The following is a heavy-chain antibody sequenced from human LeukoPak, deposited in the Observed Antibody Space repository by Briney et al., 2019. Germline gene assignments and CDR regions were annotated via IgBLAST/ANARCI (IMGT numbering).Heavy chain of an antibody. V-gene: IGHV3-30*03. Sequence: GGSLRLSCAASGFTFSRYSMNWVRQAPGKGLEWVALMSYDGSNKYYADSVKGRFTISRDNSKNTLYLQMNSLRAEDTAVYYCAREKTGYCSSTSCYGYYYYYMDVWGKGTTVTVSS. CDR1: GFTFSRYS. J-gene: IGHJ6*03. CDR2: MSYDGSNK. CDR3: AREKTGYCSSTSCYGYYYYYMDV. D-gene: IGHD2-2*01.